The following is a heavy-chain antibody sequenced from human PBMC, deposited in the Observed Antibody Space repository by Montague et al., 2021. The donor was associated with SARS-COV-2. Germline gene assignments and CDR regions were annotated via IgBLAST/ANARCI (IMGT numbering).Heavy chain of an antibody. Sequence: SETLSLTCTVSGASISTGIYYWGWVRQPPGKGLEWIGTINYSGKTYYNPSLKSRVTISVDTSKNQFSLKVTSVTAADTAVYYCARRAQWQLSWFFDLWGRGTLVTVSS. J-gene: IGHJ2*01. CDR3: ARRAQWQLSWFFDL. CDR1: GASISTGIYY. V-gene: IGHV4-39*01. CDR2: INYSGKT. D-gene: IGHD6-19*01.